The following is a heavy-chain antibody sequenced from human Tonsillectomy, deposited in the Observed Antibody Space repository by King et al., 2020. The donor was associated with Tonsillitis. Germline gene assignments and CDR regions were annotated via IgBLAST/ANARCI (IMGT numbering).Heavy chain of an antibody. D-gene: IGHD1-1*01. Sequence: VQLVESGGGLVQPGGSLRLSCAVSGFNLSDYDMPWVRQTTGKGLDWVSALGTNGDTSYPDSGKGRFTISRQNAKNYFYLLMDYLRAGDTAVYYCARSKHWNLDSWGQGTLVTVSS. CDR1: GFNLSDYD. V-gene: IGHV3-13*01. CDR3: ARSKHWNLDS. CDR2: LGTNGDT. J-gene: IGHJ4*02.